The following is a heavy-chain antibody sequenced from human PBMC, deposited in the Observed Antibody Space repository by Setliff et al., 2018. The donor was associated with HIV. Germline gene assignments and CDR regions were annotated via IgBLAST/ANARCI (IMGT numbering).Heavy chain of an antibody. Sequence: PGESLKISCAASGFIFSNAWMSWVRQAPGKGLEWVGRIKSKTDGGTTDYASPVKGRFTISRDDSKNTLYLQMNGLKTDDTGVYFCTTDNGPSYSMDIWGQGTTVTVSS. J-gene: IGHJ6*02. V-gene: IGHV3-15*01. CDR1: GFIFSNAW. CDR3: TTDNGPSYSMDI. CDR2: IKSKTDGGTT. D-gene: IGHD2-21*01.